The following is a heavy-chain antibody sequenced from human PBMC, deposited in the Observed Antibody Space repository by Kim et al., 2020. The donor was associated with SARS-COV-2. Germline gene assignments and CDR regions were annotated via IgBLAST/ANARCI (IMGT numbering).Heavy chain of an antibody. D-gene: IGHD3-3*01. J-gene: IGHJ6*02. CDR3: VRLRRLLDWVAGMDV. Sequence: DSVRGRFTLSRDNAQNSLYLQMDSLRGEDTAVYYCVRLRRLLDWVAGMDVWGQGTTVTVSS. V-gene: IGHV3-7*03.